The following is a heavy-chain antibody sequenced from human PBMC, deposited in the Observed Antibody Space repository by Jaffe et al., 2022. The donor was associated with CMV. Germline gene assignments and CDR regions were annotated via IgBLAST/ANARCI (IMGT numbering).Heavy chain of an antibody. CDR1: GGSVSSGSYY. V-gene: IGHV4-61*01. CDR2: IYYSGST. CDR3: ARADRRITMIVGAFDI. J-gene: IGHJ3*02. D-gene: IGHD3-22*01. Sequence: QVQLQESGPGLVKPSETLSLTCTVSGGSVSSGSYYWSWIRQPPGKGLEWIGYIYYSGSTNYNPSLKSRVTISVDTSKNQFSLKLSSVTAADTAVYYCARADRRITMIVGAFDIWGQGTMVTVSS.